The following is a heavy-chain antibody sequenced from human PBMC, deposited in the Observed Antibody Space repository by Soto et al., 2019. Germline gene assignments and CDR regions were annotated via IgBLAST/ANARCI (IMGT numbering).Heavy chain of an antibody. D-gene: IGHD2-2*01. V-gene: IGHV4-31*03. J-gene: IGHJ6*02. CDR3: ARDRDIVLVPPRQSYGMDV. Sequence: QVQLQESGPGLVKPSQTLSLTCTVSGGSISSGGYYWSWIRQHPGKGLEWIGYIYYSGSTYYNPFRKSRVTRSVDTSKNQFSLKLSSVTAADTAVYYCARDRDIVLVPPRQSYGMDVWGQGTTVTVSS. CDR1: GGSISSGGYY. CDR2: IYYSGST.